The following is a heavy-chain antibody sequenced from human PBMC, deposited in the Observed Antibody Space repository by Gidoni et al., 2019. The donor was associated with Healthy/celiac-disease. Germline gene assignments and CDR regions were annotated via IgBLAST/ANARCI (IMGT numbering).Heavy chain of an antibody. CDR2: ISWNSGRI. V-gene: IGHV3-9*01. J-gene: IGHJ4*02. CDR1: GFTFDDYA. D-gene: IGHD2-21*02. Sequence: EVQLVESGGGLVQPGRFLRLSCAASGFTFDDYAMHWVRQAPGKGLEWVSGISWNSGRIGYADSVKGRFTISRDNAKNSLYLQMNSLRAEDTALYYCASSTVVTPGGDFDYWGQGTLVTVSS. CDR3: ASSTVVTPGGDFDY.